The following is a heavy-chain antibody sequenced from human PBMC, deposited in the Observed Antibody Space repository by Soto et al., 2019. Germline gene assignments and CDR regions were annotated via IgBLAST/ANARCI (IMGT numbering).Heavy chain of an antibody. CDR2: ISAHNGNT. J-gene: IGHJ4*02. CDR1: GYAFTTYG. CDR3: ARGRYGDY. Sequence: QVHLVQSGAEVKKPGASVKVSCKGSGYAFTTYGITWVRQAPGQGLEWMGWISAHNGNTNYAQKLPGRVTVTRETTTSTAYMELRRLRSDDTAVYYCARGRYGDYWGQGALVTVSS. V-gene: IGHV1-18*01. D-gene: IGHD1-1*01.